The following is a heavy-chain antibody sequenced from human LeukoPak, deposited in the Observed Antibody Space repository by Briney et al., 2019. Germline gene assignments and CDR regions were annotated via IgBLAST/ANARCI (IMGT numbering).Heavy chain of an antibody. D-gene: IGHD2-2*02. CDR1: GGSISSYY. V-gene: IGHV4-4*07. Sequence: SETLSLTCTVSGGSISSYYWSWIRQPAGKGLEWIGRIYTSGSTNYNPSLKSRVTMSVDTSKNQFSLKLSSVTAADTAVYSCARESQYTLGYYMDVWGKGTTVTVSS. J-gene: IGHJ6*03. CDR3: ARESQYTLGYYMDV. CDR2: IYTSGST.